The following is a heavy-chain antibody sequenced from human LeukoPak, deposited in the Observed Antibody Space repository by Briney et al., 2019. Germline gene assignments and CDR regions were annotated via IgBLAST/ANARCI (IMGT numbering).Heavy chain of an antibody. CDR2: ISTDGRGT. CDR3: ARWGSTSCYDF. D-gene: IGHD2-2*01. V-gene: IGHV3-64*01. Sequence: AGSLRLSCAASGFTFSSYAMHWVRQGPGQGLEYVSAISTDGRGTYYANSVKGSFSISRDNSRNTLYLQMGSVRAEDMAVYYCARWGSTSCYDFWGQGTLVTVSS. CDR1: GFTFSSYA. J-gene: IGHJ4*02.